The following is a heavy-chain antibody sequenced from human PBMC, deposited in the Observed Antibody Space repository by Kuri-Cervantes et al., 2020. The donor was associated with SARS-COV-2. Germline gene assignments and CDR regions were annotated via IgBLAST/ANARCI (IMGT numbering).Heavy chain of an antibody. CDR2: ISSSSSYI. CDR3: AKDRGMRILDAFDI. D-gene: IGHD1-14*01. CDR1: EFSFSNYA. Sequence: GGSLRLSCAASEFSFSNYAMSWVRQAPGKGLVWVSSISSSSSYIYYADSVMGRFTISRDNAKNSLYLQMNSLRSEDTAVYYCAKDRGMRILDAFDIWGQGTMVTVSS. V-gene: IGHV3-21*04. J-gene: IGHJ3*02.